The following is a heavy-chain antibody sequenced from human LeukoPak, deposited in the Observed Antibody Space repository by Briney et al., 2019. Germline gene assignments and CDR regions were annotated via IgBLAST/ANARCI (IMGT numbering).Heavy chain of an antibody. J-gene: IGHJ4*02. Sequence: GGSLRLSCAASGFTFSHYAMSWVRQAPGKGPEWVSAISKDGGDSYYADPVKGRFAISRDNSKNTLYLQMNSLRAEDTAVYYCAKDEMAVAIFDYWGQGTLVTVSS. D-gene: IGHD6-19*01. CDR1: GFTFSHYA. CDR3: AKDEMAVAIFDY. V-gene: IGHV3-23*01. CDR2: ISKDGGDS.